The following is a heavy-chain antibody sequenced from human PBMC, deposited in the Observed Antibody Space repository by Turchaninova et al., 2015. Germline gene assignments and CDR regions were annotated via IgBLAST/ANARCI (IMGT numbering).Heavy chain of an antibody. CDR1: GFTFSAFA. V-gene: IGHV3-23*01. Sequence: AGSGFTFSAFAMNRVRQAPGKGLGWVSTITRSGSATHYAESVEGRFTISRDNSKNMLFLQMNSLRVEDTAIFYCAQDFDSSGFYEGGYWGQGALVAVSS. D-gene: IGHD3-22*01. J-gene: IGHJ4*02. CDR3: AQDFDSSGFYEGGY. CDR2: ITRSGSAT.